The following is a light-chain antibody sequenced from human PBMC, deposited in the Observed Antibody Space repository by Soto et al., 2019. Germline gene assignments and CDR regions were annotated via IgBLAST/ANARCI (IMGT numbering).Light chain of an antibody. CDR2: AAS. Sequence: DIQMTQPPSSLSASVGESVTITCRASQSIHSSLNLYQQKPGKAPKLLIYAASSLQSGVPSRFSGSGSGTDFPLNISSLQPEAFENYDGQLSPSTRLLTFGGGTKVEIK. V-gene: IGKV1-39*01. J-gene: IGKJ4*01. CDR1: QSIHSS. CDR3: QLSPSTRLLT.